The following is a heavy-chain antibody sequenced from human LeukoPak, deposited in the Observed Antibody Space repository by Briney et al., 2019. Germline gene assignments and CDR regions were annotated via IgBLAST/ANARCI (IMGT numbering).Heavy chain of an antibody. Sequence: ASVKVSCKASGGTFSSYAISWVRQAPGQGLEWMGGIIPIFGTANYAQKFQGRVTITADESTSTAYMELSSLRSEDTAVYYCARDQGGSGWYDYWGQGTLVTVSS. D-gene: IGHD6-19*01. J-gene: IGHJ4*02. CDR3: ARDQGGSGWYDY. CDR2: IIPIFGTA. CDR1: GGTFSSYA. V-gene: IGHV1-69*13.